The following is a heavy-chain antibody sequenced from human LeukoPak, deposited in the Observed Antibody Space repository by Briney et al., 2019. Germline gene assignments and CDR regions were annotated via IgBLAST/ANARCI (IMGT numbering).Heavy chain of an antibody. Sequence: ASVKVSCTASGYTFTGYGISWVRQAPGQGLEWMGWISAYNGNTNYAQKLQGRVTMTTDTSTSTAYMELRSLRSDDTAVYYCARVMGGTGTGWFDPWGQGTLVTVSS. CDR2: ISAYNGNT. D-gene: IGHD1-26*01. V-gene: IGHV1-18*01. CDR3: ARVMGGTGTGWFDP. J-gene: IGHJ5*02. CDR1: GYTFTGYG.